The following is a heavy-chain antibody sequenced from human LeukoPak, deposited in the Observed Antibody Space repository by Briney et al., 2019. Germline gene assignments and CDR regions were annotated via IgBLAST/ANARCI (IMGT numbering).Heavy chain of an antibody. J-gene: IGHJ4*02. V-gene: IGHV1-2*02. CDR3: ARALDSSSWYLY. D-gene: IGHD6-13*01. Sequence: APVKVSCTASGYTFTGYYMHWVRQAPGQGLEWMGWINPNSGGTNYAQKFQGRVTMTRDTSISTAYMELSRLRSDDTAVYYCARALDSSSWYLYWGQGTLVTVSS. CDR2: INPNSGGT. CDR1: GYTFTGYY.